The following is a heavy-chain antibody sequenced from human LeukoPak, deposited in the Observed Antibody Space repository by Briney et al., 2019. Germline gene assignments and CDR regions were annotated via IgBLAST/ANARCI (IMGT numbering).Heavy chain of an antibody. J-gene: IGHJ4*02. Sequence: PSETLSLTCTVSGGSISSSSYYWGWIRQPPGKGLEWIGSIYYSGSTYYNPSLKSRVTISVDTSKNQLSLKLTSMTDADTAVYYCVLSDGWLPSTWGQGALVTVSS. V-gene: IGHV4-39*01. D-gene: IGHD2/OR15-2a*01. CDR1: GGSISSSSYY. CDR2: IYYSGST. CDR3: VLSDGWLPST.